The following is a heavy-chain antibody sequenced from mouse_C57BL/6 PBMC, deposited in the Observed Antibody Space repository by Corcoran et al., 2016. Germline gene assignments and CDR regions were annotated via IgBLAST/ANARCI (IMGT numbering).Heavy chain of an antibody. CDR1: GYAFSSYW. Sequence: QVQLQQSGAELVKPGASVKISCKASGYAFSSYWMNWVKQRPGKGLEWLGQSYPGDGDTNYNGKFKGKATLTADKSSSTAYMHLSSLTSEDSAVYFCANYYGSSYGFAYWGQGTLVTVSA. V-gene: IGHV1-80*01. CDR3: ANYYGSSYGFAY. J-gene: IGHJ3*01. CDR2: SYPGDGDT. D-gene: IGHD1-1*01.